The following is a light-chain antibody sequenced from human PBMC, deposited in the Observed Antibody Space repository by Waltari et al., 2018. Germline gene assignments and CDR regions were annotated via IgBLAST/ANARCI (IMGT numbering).Light chain of an antibody. CDR2: EVT. CDR3: SSYTSRKTRV. V-gene: IGLV2-14*03. Sequence: QSALTQPASVSGSPGQSITISCTGTSNDVGGYDYVSWYQQSPDKAPKFIIYEVTGRPSGVSSRFSGSKSGNTAYLTISGLQPEDEADYYCSSYTSRKTRVFGSGTRVTVL. J-gene: IGLJ1*01. CDR1: SNDVGGYDY.